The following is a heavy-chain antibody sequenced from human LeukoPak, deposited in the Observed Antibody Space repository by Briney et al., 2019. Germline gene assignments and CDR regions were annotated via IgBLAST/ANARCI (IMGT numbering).Heavy chain of an antibody. Sequence: ASVKVSCKASGYTFTSYDINWVRQATGQGLEWMGWISAYNGNTNYAQKLQGRVTMTTDTSTSTAYMELRSLRSDDTAVYYCARVALWFGELREYYFDYWGQGTLVTVSS. D-gene: IGHD3-10*01. CDR3: ARVALWFGELREYYFDY. V-gene: IGHV1-18*01. J-gene: IGHJ4*02. CDR2: ISAYNGNT. CDR1: GYTFTSYD.